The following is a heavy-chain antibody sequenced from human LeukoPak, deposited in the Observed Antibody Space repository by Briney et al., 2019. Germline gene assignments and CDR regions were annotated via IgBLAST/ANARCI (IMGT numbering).Heavy chain of an antibody. D-gene: IGHD3-3*01. Sequence: PGGSLRVSCAASGFTFSSYAMSWVRQAPGKGLEWVSGISGSGGSTYYADSVKGRFTISRDNSKNTLYLQVNSLRAEDTAVYYCAKPGFLERQYYFDYWGQGTLVTVS. J-gene: IGHJ4*02. CDR1: GFTFSSYA. CDR2: ISGSGGST. V-gene: IGHV3-23*01. CDR3: AKPGFLERQYYFDY.